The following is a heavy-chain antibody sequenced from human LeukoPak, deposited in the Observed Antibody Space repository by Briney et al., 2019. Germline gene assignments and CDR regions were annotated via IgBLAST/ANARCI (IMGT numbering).Heavy chain of an antibody. D-gene: IGHD1-7*01. CDR3: ARGRISGTTSYGMDV. CDR1: GGSFSGYY. Sequence: SETLSLTCAVYGGSFSGYYWSWIRQPPGKGLEWIGEINHSGSTNYNPSLKSRVTISVDTSKNQFSLKLSSVTAADTAVYYCARGRISGTTSYGMDVWGQGTTVTVSS. J-gene: IGHJ6*02. V-gene: IGHV4-34*01. CDR2: INHSGST.